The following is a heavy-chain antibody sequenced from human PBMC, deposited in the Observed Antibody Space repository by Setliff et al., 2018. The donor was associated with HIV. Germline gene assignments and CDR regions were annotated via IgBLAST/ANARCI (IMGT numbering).Heavy chain of an antibody. CDR1: GASISSHY. CDR2: VDFRGNS. D-gene: IGHD3-3*01. CDR3: ARAGYNLWSGYDAFDV. V-gene: IGHV4-59*11. J-gene: IGHJ3*01. Sequence: SETLSLTCTLSGASISSHYWSWIRQARGKGMEWVGSVDFRGNSSANPSLKSRLMISVDTSKNRLSLKLTSVTAADTAVYFCARAGYNLWSGYDAFDVWGQGTLVTVSS.